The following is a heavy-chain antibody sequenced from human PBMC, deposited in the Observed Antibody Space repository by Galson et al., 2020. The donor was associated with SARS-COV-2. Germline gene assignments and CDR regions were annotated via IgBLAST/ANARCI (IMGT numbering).Heavy chain of an antibody. D-gene: IGHD1-1*01. CDR2: FDPEDGET. CDR1: GYTLTELS. V-gene: IGHV1-24*01. Sequence: ASVKVSCKVSGYTLTELSMHWVRQAPGKGLEWMGGFDPEDGETIYAQKFQGRVTMTEDTSTVKAYMELSSLRSEDTAVYYCATDVEYKWNDGRGWGQGTLVTVSA. J-gene: IGHJ4*02. CDR3: ATDVEYKWNDGRG.